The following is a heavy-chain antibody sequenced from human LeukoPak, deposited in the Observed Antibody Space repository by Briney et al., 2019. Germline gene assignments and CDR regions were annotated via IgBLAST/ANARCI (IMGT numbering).Heavy chain of an antibody. Sequence: GGSLRLSCAASGFTFDDYAMHWVRQAPGKGLEWVSLISGDGGSTYYADFVKGRFTISRDNSKNSLYLQMNSLRTEDTALYYCAKDSLNSEMATTYAFDIWGQGTMVTVSS. D-gene: IGHD5-24*01. CDR1: GFTFDDYA. V-gene: IGHV3-43*02. CDR2: ISGDGGST. J-gene: IGHJ3*02. CDR3: AKDSLNSEMATTYAFDI.